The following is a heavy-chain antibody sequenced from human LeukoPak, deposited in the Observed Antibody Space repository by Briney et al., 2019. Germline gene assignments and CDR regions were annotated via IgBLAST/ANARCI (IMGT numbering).Heavy chain of an antibody. J-gene: IGHJ6*03. CDR2: INQDGSER. Sequence: GGSLRLSCAASGFTFSSYSMNWVRQAPGKGLEWVANINQDGSERYYVDSVKGRFTISRDNAKRSLYLQMKSLRAEDTAVYYCARGPYYYYYYMDVWGKGTTVTISS. CDR1: GFTFSSYS. V-gene: IGHV3-7*01. CDR3: ARGPYYYYYYMDV.